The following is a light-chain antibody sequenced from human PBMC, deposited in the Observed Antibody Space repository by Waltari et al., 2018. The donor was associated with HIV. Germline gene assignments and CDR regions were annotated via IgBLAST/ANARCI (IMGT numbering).Light chain of an antibody. CDR2: YDD. J-gene: IGLJ1*01. Sequence: QSVLNQPHSVSEAPTPSAPISCSGSPSTIGINPVNWYQQLPGKAPKLLIYYDDLLPSGVSDRFSGSKSGTSDSLAISGLQSEDEADYYCAAWDDSLNGYVFGTGTKVTVL. V-gene: IGLV1-36*01. CDR3: AAWDDSLNGYV. CDR1: PSTIGINP.